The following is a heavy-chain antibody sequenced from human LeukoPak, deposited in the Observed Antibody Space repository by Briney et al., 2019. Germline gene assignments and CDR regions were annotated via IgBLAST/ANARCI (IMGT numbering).Heavy chain of an antibody. V-gene: IGHV4-34*01. CDR3: AREVGASKPPDY. CDR1: GFTFSNYA. Sequence: GSLRLSCAASGFTFSNYAMNWIRQPPGKGLEWIGEINHSGSTNYNPSLKSRVTISVDTSKNQFSLKLSSVTAADTAVYYCAREVGASKPPDYWGQGTLVTVSS. D-gene: IGHD1-26*01. J-gene: IGHJ4*02. CDR2: INHSGST.